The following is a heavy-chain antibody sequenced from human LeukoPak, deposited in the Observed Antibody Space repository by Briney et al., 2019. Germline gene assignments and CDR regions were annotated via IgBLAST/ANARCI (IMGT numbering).Heavy chain of an antibody. CDR3: ARHISPAYDSSGYYSY. J-gene: IGHJ4*02. CDR2: IDPSDSYT. CDR1: GYSFTSYW. Sequence: GESLQISCKGSGYSFTSYWISWVRQMPGKGLEWMGRIDPSDSYTNYSPSFQGHVTISADKSISTAYLQWSSLKASDTAMYYCARHISPAYDSSGYYSYWGQGTLVTVSS. V-gene: IGHV5-10-1*01. D-gene: IGHD3-22*01.